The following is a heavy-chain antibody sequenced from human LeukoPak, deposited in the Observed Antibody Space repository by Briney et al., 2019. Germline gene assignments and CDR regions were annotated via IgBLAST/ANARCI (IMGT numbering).Heavy chain of an antibody. J-gene: IGHJ4*02. V-gene: IGHV5-10-1*04. Sequence: GESLKISCKGSGYSLTNYGISWVRQMPGKGLEWMGRIDPSDSYSNYGPSFQGQVTISADKSVSTAYLQWSNLKASDTAMYYCARRKPSSGWYFDYWGQGTLVTVSS. CDR3: ARRKPSSGWYFDY. CDR2: IDPSDSYS. CDR1: GYSLTNYG. D-gene: IGHD6-19*01.